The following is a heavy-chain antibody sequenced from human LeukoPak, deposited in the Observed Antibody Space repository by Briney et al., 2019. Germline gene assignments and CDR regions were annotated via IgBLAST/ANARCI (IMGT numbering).Heavy chain of an antibody. Sequence: ASVKVSCKASGYTFTSHDINWVRQAAGQGLEWMGWMSPNSGDTGYAQKFQGRVTMTSDSSISTAYMELSSLRSEDTAIYYCVRTPPNWGFDYWGQGTLVTVSS. CDR2: MSPNSGDT. CDR1: GYTFTSHD. CDR3: VRTPPNWGFDY. V-gene: IGHV1-8*01. D-gene: IGHD7-27*01. J-gene: IGHJ4*02.